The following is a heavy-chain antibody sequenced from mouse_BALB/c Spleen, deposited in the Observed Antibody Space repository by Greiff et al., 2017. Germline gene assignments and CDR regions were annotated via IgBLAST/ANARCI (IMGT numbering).Heavy chain of an antibody. Sequence: QVQLQQSGAELAKPGASVKMSCKASGYTFTSYWMHWVKQRPGQGLEWIGYINPSTGYTEYNQKFKDKATLTADKSSSTAYMQLSSLTSEDSAVYYCARSGWNFDYWGQGTTLTVSS. CDR1: GYTFTSYW. J-gene: IGHJ2*01. CDR2: INPSTGYT. V-gene: IGHV1-7*01. CDR3: ARSGWNFDY. D-gene: IGHD2-3*01.